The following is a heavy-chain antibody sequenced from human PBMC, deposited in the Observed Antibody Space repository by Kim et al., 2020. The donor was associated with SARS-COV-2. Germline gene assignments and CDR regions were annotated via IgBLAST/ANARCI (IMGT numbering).Heavy chain of an antibody. J-gene: IGHJ6*03. V-gene: IGHV1-69*04. CDR3: ARDQAATVYFYYYMDV. CDR1: GGTFSSYA. Sequence: SVKVSCKASGGTFSSYAISWVRQAPGQGLEWMGRIIPIFGIANYAQKFQGRVTITADKSTYTAYMELSSLRSEDTAVYYCARDQAATVYFYYYMDVWGKGTTVTVSS. CDR2: IIPIFGIA. D-gene: IGHD2-15*01.